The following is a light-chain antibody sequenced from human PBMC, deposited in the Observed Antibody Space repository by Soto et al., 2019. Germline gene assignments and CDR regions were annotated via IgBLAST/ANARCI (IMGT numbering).Light chain of an antibody. CDR1: QSISSY. Sequence: DIQMTQSPSSLSASVGDRVTSTCRASQSISSYLNWYQQKPGKAPKLLIYAASSLQSGVPSRFSGSGSGTDFTLTIISLQPEDFATYYCPQSYSTPYTFGQGTKREIK. CDR3: PQSYSTPYT. J-gene: IGKJ2*01. V-gene: IGKV1-39*01. CDR2: AAS.